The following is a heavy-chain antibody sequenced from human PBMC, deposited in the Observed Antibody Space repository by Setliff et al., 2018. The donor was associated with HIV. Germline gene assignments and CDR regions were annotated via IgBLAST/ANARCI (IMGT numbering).Heavy chain of an antibody. CDR2: IIPIFGTT. Sequence: SVKVSCKASGGTFSSYAIHWVRQAPGQGLEWMGRIIPIFGTTNYAQKFQGRVTITADKSTSTAYMELSSLRSEDTAVYFCARERITMIRGVNGDYWGQGTLVTVPQ. D-gene: IGHD3-10*01. CDR1: GGTFSSYA. CDR3: ARERITMIRGVNGDY. V-gene: IGHV1-69*06. J-gene: IGHJ4*02.